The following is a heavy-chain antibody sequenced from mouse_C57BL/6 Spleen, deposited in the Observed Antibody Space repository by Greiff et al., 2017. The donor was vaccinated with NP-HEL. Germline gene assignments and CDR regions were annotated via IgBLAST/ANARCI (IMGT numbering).Heavy chain of an antibody. CDR3: ARDYDYGFAY. D-gene: IGHD2-12*01. CDR1: GFTFSSYA. V-gene: IGHV5-4*01. CDR2: ISDGGSYT. Sequence: EVQLVESGGGLVKPGGSLKLSCAASGFTFSSYAMSWVRQTPEKRLEWVATISDGGSYTYYPDNVKGRFTISRDNAKNNLYLQMSHLKSEDTAMYYCARDYDYGFAYWGQGTLVTVSA. J-gene: IGHJ3*01.